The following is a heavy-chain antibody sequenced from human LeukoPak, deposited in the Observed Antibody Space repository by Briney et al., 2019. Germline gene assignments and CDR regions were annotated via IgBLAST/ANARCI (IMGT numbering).Heavy chain of an antibody. V-gene: IGHV3-21*01. Sequence: GGSLRLSXAASGFTFSSYSMNWVRQAPGKGLEGVSSIGGSSSSVYHADSVKGRFSTSRDNAKRSLYLQMNSLRVEDTAVYYCAREAQEAFDIWGQGTMVTVSS. CDR2: IGGSSSSV. CDR1: GFTFSSYS. J-gene: IGHJ3*02. CDR3: AREAQEAFDI.